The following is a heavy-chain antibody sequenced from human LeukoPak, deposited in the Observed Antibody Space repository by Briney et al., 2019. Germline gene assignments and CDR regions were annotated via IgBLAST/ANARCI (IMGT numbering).Heavy chain of an antibody. CDR3: AREGRSSSSGY. D-gene: IGHD6-13*01. Sequence: SETLSLTCAVYGGSFSGYYWSWIRQPAGKGLEWIGRIYSSGSTNYNPSLRSRVTMSVDTSKNQFSLKLSSVTAADTAVYYCAREGRSSSSGYWGQGALVTVSS. J-gene: IGHJ4*02. V-gene: IGHV4-4*07. CDR2: IYSSGST. CDR1: GGSFSGYY.